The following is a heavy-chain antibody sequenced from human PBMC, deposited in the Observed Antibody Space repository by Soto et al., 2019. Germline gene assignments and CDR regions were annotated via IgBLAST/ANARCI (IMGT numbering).Heavy chain of an antibody. Sequence: ASVKVSCKASGYTFTDYGISWVRQAPGQGLQWMGWITAFNGNTKYAQQFQGRVTMTTDTSTSTAYMELRSLESDDTAVYYCARISQSDFWSGYYYFFDYWGRG. V-gene: IGHV1-18*01. J-gene: IGHJ4*02. CDR1: GYTFTDYG. CDR3: ARISQSDFWSGYYYFFDY. CDR2: ITAFNGNT. D-gene: IGHD3-3*01.